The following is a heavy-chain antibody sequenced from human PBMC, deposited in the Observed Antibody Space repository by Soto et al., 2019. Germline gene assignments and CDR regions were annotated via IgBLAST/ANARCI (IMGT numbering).Heavy chain of an antibody. D-gene: IGHD6-19*01. CDR3: AKAGIAVARDAFDI. CDR1: WFTFSSYG. Sequence: GGSLRLSLAASWFTFSSYGMHWVRQAPGKGLEWVAVISYDGSNKYYADSVKGRFTISRDNSKNTLYLQMNSLRAEDTAVYYCAKAGIAVARDAFDIWGQGTMVTVSS. J-gene: IGHJ3*02. CDR2: ISYDGSNK. V-gene: IGHV3-30*18.